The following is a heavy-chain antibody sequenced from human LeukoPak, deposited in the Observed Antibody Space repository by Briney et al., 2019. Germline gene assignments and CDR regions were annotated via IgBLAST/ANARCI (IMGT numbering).Heavy chain of an antibody. CDR2: ISWNSGSI. Sequence: GGSLRLSCAASGFTFDDYAMHWVRQAPGKGLEWVSGISWNSGSIGYADSVKGRFTISRDNAKNSLYLQMNSLRAEDTALYYCFGCDLYYYYMDVWGKGTTVTVSS. V-gene: IGHV3-9*01. D-gene: IGHD2-15*01. CDR3: FGCDLYYYYMDV. CDR1: GFTFDDYA. J-gene: IGHJ6*03.